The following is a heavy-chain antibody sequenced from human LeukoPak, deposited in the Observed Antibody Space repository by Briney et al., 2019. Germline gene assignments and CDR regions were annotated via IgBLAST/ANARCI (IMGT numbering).Heavy chain of an antibody. J-gene: IGHJ3*02. Sequence: ASVKVSCKASGGTFSSYAISWVRQAPGQGLEWMGRIIPILGIANYAQKFQGRVTMTRNTSISTAYMELSSLRSEDTAVYYCARGNDAFDIWGQGTMVTVSS. CDR3: ARGNDAFDI. CDR1: GGTFSSYA. CDR2: IIPILGIA. V-gene: IGHV1-69*04.